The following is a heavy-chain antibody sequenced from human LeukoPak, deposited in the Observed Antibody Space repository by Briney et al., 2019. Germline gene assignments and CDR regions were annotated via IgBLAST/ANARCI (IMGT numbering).Heavy chain of an antibody. D-gene: IGHD7-27*01. CDR2: IYSSGTT. Sequence: SETLSLTCTVSGGSISSSSYYWGWIRQPPGMGLEWIGYIYSSGTTNYSPSLQSRVTISIDTSKNQFSLKLTSVTAADTAVYYCARVVNWGLRYFDLWGRGTLVTVSS. J-gene: IGHJ2*01. V-gene: IGHV4-61*05. CDR3: ARVVNWGLRYFDL. CDR1: GGSISSSSYY.